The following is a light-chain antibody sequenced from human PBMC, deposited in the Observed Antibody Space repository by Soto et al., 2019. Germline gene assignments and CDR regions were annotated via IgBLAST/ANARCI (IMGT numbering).Light chain of an antibody. J-gene: IGKJ1*01. V-gene: IGKV1-5*03. CDR1: QSISRQ. CDR2: QAS. Sequence: DIQMTQSPSTLSASVGDRVSITCRASQSISRQLACYQQKPGKAPNLLIYQASNLETGVPSRFTGSGSGTEFTLTISSLQPDDLAPYYCLQYQSYWTFGQGTKVEVK. CDR3: LQYQSYWT.